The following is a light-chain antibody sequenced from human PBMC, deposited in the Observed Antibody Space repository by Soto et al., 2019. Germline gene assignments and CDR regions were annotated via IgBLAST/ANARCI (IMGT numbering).Light chain of an antibody. J-gene: IGKJ1*01. V-gene: IGKV1-5*01. CDR1: QSISSW. CDR2: DAS. CDR3: QQYNSYSPTT. Sequence: DIQMTQSPSTLSASVGDRVTITCRASQSISSWLAWYQQKPGKAPKLLIYDASSLESGVPSRFSGSGSGTEFTLTISSPQPDDFATYYCQQYNSYSPTTFGQGTKV.